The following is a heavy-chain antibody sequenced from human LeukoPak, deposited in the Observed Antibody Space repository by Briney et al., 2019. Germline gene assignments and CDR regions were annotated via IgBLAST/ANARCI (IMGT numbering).Heavy chain of an antibody. D-gene: IGHD1-26*01. V-gene: IGHV4-4*07. Sequence: PSETLSLTCTVSGGSISSYYWSWIRQPAGKGLEWIGRIYTSGSTNYNPSLKSRVTMSVDTSKNQFSLKLSSVTAADTAVYYCARERAYSGSYYLDYWGQGTLVTVPS. CDR2: IYTSGST. J-gene: IGHJ4*02. CDR1: GGSISSYY. CDR3: ARERAYSGSYYLDY.